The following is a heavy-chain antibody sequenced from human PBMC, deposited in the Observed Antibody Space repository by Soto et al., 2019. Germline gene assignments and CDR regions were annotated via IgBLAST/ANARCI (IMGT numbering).Heavy chain of an antibody. CDR2: ISYDGSNK. CDR1: GFTFSSYG. CDR3: AKDNCSGGSCYTRYFDL. D-gene: IGHD2-15*01. Sequence: QVQLVESGGGVVQPGRSLRLSCAASGFTFSSYGMHWVRQAPGKGLEWVAIISYDGSNKYYSDYVKGRFTISRDNSKNTLYLQMNRLRAEDTAVYYCAKDNCSGGSCYTRYFDLWGRGTLVTVSS. J-gene: IGHJ2*01. V-gene: IGHV3-30*18.